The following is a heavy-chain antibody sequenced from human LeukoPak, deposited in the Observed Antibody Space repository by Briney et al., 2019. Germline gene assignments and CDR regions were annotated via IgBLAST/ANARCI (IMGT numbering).Heavy chain of an antibody. D-gene: IGHD3-9*01. V-gene: IGHV4-30-4*01. J-gene: IGHJ4*02. CDR1: DGSFSSGDFY. CDR2: IYYSGST. CDR3: ARSKPNGSSNILTGYYDKRPIYFDH. Sequence: PSETLSLTCSVSDGSFSSGDFYWSWIRQPPGKGLEWIGCIYYSGSTYSSPSLRSRVSISIDTSRDQFSLKLSSVTAADTAVYYCARSKPNGSSNILTGYYDKRPIYFDHWGRGTLVTVSS.